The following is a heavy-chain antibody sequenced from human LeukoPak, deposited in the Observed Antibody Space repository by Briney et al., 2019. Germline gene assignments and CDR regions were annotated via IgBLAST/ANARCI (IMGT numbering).Heavy chain of an antibody. D-gene: IGHD3-10*01. CDR2: ISSSSSTI. CDR3: AKDAYYYGSGSYYSYMDV. CDR1: GFTFSSYS. V-gene: IGHV3-48*01. Sequence: GGSLRLSCAASGFTFSSYSMNWVRQAPGKGLEWVSYISSSSSTIYYADSVKGRFTISRDNSKNTLYLQMNSLRAEDTAVYYCAKDAYYYGSGSYYSYMDVWGKGTTVTISS. J-gene: IGHJ6*03.